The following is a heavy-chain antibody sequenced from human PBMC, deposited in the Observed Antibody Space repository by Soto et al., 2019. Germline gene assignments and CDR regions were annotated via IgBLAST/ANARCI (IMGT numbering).Heavy chain of an antibody. Sequence: PGGSLRLSCAASGFTFSSYGMHWVRQAPGKGLEWVAVIWYDGSNKYYADSVKGRFTISRDNSNNTLFLQMNSLRTDDTAVYYCARSGDYFDARPLWGAFDYWGQGTLVTVSS. CDR1: GFTFSSYG. V-gene: IGHV3-33*01. CDR2: IWYDGSNK. D-gene: IGHD3-22*01. J-gene: IGHJ4*02. CDR3: ARSGDYFDARPLWGAFDY.